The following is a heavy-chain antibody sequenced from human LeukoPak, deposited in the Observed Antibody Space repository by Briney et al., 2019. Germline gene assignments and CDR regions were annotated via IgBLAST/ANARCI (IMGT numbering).Heavy chain of an antibody. CDR1: GYAFISYY. D-gene: IGHD1-1*01. CDR2: INPSGGST. V-gene: IGHV1-46*01. J-gene: IGHJ4*02. CDR3: ARGYNWNDPGDY. Sequence: ASAKVSCKTSGYAFISYYMHWVRQAPGQGLEWMGIINPSGGSTTYAQKFQGRVTMTRDTSTSTVYMELSSLKSEDTAVYYCARGYNWNDPGDYWGQGTLVTVSS.